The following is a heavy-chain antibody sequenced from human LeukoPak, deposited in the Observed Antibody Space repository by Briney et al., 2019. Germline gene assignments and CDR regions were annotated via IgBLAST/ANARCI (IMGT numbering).Heavy chain of an antibody. CDR3: ARDEYFWSGYYTDY. V-gene: IGHV3-7*01. Sequence: QPGGSLRLSCAASGFTFSSYWMSWVRQAPGKGLEWVANIKQDGSEKYYVDSVKGRFTISRDNAKNSLYLQMNRLRAEDTAVYYCARDEYFWSGYYTDYWGQGTLVTVSS. CDR2: IKQDGSEK. CDR1: GFTFSSYW. J-gene: IGHJ4*02. D-gene: IGHD3-3*01.